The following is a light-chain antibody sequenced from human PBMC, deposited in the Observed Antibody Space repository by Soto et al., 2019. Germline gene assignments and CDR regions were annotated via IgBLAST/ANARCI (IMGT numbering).Light chain of an antibody. J-gene: IGKJ1*01. CDR3: QQYTPDSPWT. CDR1: QRISNW. CDR2: DAY. V-gene: IGKV1-5*01. Sequence: DIQMTQSPSTLSASVGDRVTITCRASQRISNWLAWYQQKLGKAPKLLIYDAYSLESGVPSRFSGSGSGTEFTLTISSLQPDDFSTYYCQQYTPDSPWTFGQGTKVEIK.